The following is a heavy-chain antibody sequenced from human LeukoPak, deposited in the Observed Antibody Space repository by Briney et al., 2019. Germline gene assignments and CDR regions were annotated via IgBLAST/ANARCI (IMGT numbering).Heavy chain of an antibody. CDR2: INPNSGGT. CDR3: ARDSSYYDYVWGSYRHYYYMDV. CDR1: GYTFTGYY. Sequence: ASVKVSCKASGYTFTGYYMHWVRQAPGQGLEWMGWINPNSGGTNYAQKFQGRVTMTRDTSISTAYMELSRLRSDDTAVYYCARDSSYYDYVWGSYRHYYYMDVWGKGTTVTISS. J-gene: IGHJ6*03. D-gene: IGHD3-16*02. V-gene: IGHV1-2*02.